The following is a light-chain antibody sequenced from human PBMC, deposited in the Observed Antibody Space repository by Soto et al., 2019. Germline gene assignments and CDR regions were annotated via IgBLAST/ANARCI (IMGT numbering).Light chain of an antibody. CDR2: GAS. CDR3: QQYGSSPWT. V-gene: IGKV3-20*01. J-gene: IGKJ1*01. CDR1: QSVSSSY. Sequence: EIVLTQSPGTLSLSPGERATLSCRASQSVSSSYLAWYQQKPGQAPRLLIYGASSSATGIPDRFSGSGSVTDFTLTISRLEPEDVAVYYGQQYGSSPWTFGQGTKVEIK.